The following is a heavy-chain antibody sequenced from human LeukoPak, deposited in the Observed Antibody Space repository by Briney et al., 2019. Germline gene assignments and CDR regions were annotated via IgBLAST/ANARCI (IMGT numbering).Heavy chain of an antibody. J-gene: IGHJ5*02. CDR2: INHSGST. CDR3: ARATVTTFPWFDP. CDR1: GGSFSGYY. Sequence: KPSETLSLTCAVYGGSFSGYYWSWIRQPPGKGLEWIGEINHSGSTNYNPSLKSRVTISVDTSKNQFSLKLSSVTAADTAVYYCARATVTTFPWFDPWGQGTLVTVSS. D-gene: IGHD4-11*01. V-gene: IGHV4-34*01.